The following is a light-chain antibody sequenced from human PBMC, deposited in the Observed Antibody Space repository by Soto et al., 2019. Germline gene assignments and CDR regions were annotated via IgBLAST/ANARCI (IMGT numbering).Light chain of an antibody. Sequence: EIILTQSRDTLSLSPGERATLSCMASQTVSSNYLAWCQQRPGQAPRLLIYGESTRAAGIPDRFSGSGSGTDFTLTITRLEPEDSAVYFCQQYTGPPTTFGQGTRLEIK. V-gene: IGKV3-20*01. CDR2: GES. CDR3: QQYTGPPTT. J-gene: IGKJ5*01. CDR1: QTVSSNY.